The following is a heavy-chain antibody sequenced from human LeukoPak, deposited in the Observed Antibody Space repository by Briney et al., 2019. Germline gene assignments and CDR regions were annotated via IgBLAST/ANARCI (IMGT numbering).Heavy chain of an antibody. J-gene: IGHJ5*02. Sequence: ASVKVSCKASGYTFTSYGISWVRQAPGQGLEWMGWISAYNGNTNYAQKLQGRVTMTTDTSTSTAYMELRSLRSDDTAVYYCARDPADQLLYGGHNWFDPWGQGTLVTVSS. D-gene: IGHD2-2*01. V-gene: IGHV1-18*01. CDR2: ISAYNGNT. CDR3: ARDPADQLLYGGHNWFDP. CDR1: GYTFTSYG.